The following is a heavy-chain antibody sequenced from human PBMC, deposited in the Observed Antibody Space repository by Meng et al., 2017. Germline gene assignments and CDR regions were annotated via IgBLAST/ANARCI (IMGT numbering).Heavy chain of an antibody. CDR1: GGSISSYY. V-gene: IGHV4-59*01. J-gene: IGHJ5*02. CDR2: IYYSGST. Sequence: SETLSLTCTVSGGSISSYYWSWIRQPPGKGLEWIGYIYYSGSTNYHPSLKSRVTISVDTSKNQFSLKLSSVTAADTAVYYCARQGGIAAAGTIWFDPWGQGTLVTVSS. D-gene: IGHD6-13*01. CDR3: ARQGGIAAAGTIWFDP.